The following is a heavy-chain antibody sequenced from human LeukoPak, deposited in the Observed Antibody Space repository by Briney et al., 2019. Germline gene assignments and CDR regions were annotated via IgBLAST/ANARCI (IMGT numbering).Heavy chain of an antibody. V-gene: IGHV1-24*01. Sequence: ASVKVSCKVSGYTLTELSMHWVRQAPAKGREWVGGFDPEDGETIYAQKCQGRVSMTEDASTDTAYMELSSVRSEDTAVYYCSTWIQLGSGCDPWGQGTLVTVSS. D-gene: IGHD5-18*01. J-gene: IGHJ5*02. CDR2: FDPEDGET. CDR3: STWIQLGSGCDP. CDR1: GYTLTELS.